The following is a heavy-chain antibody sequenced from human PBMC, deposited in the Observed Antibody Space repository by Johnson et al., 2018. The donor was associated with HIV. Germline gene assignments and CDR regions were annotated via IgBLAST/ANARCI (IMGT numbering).Heavy chain of an antibody. J-gene: IGHJ3*02. CDR1: GFTFSSYA. Sequence: QVQLVESGGGVVQPGRSLRLSCAASGFTFSSYAMHWVRQAPGTGLEWVAGISYDGSNKYYADSVKGRFTISRDNSKNTLYLQLNTLRAEDTAVYYCVKVQDEWFRALGAFDIWGQGTMVTVSS. CDR3: VKVQDEWFRALGAFDI. D-gene: IGHD3-10*01. CDR2: ISYDGSNK. V-gene: IGHV3-30-3*02.